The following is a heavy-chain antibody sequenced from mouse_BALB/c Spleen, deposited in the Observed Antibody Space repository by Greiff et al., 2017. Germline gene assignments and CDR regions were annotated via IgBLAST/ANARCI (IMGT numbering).Heavy chain of an antibody. CDR2: IDPSDSET. CDR1: GYSFTSYW. J-gene: IGHJ3*01. V-gene: IGHV1S126*01. Sequence: VQLQESGPQLVRPGASVKISCKASGYSFTSYWMHWVKQRPGQGLEWIGMIDPSDSETRLNQKFKDKATLTVDKSSSTAYMQLSSPTSEDSAVYYCASFYYDYDGFAYWGQGTLVTVSA. D-gene: IGHD2-4*01. CDR3: ASFYYDYDGFAY.